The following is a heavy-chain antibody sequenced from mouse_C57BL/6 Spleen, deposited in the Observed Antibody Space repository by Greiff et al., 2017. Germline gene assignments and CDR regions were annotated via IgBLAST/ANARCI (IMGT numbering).Heavy chain of an antibody. Sequence: VQLQQSGPELVKPGASVKISCKASGYTFTDYYMNWVKQSHGKSLEWIGDINPNNGGTSYNQKFKGKATLTVDKSSSTAYMERRSLTSEDSAVYYCARWGTTAYYFDYGGQGTTLTVSS. CDR2: INPNNGGT. D-gene: IGHD1-2*01. V-gene: IGHV1-26*01. CDR3: ARWGTTAYYFDY. J-gene: IGHJ2*01. CDR1: GYTFTDYY.